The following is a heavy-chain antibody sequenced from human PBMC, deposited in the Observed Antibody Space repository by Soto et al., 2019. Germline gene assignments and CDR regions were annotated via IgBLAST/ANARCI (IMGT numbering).Heavy chain of an antibody. CDR2: ISAYNGNT. CDR1: GYTFTSYG. CDR3: XXXXXXXXXDV. V-gene: IGHV1-18*01. J-gene: IGHJ6*02. Sequence: QVQLVQSGAEVKKPGASVKVSCKASGYTFTSYGISWVRQAPGQGLEWMGWISAYNGNTKYAQKLQGRVTMTTDTSTSTAHMELRSLXXXXXXXXXXXXXXXXXXXDVXGQGTTVTVSS.